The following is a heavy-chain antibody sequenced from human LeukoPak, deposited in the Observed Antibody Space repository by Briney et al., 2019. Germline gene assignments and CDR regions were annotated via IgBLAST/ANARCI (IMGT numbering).Heavy chain of an antibody. CDR3: ASPMGPYGSGSSLRY. J-gene: IGHJ4*02. Sequence: ASVKVSCKASGYTFTSYAMHWVRQAPGQRLEWMGWINAGNGNTKYSQKFQGRVTITRDTSASTAYMELSSLRSEDTAVYYCASPMGPYGSGSSLRYWGQGTLVTVSS. V-gene: IGHV1-3*01. D-gene: IGHD3-10*01. CDR1: GYTFTSYA. CDR2: INAGNGNT.